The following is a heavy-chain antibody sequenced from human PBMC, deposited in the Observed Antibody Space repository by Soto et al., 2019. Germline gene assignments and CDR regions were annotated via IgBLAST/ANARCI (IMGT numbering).Heavy chain of an antibody. J-gene: IGHJ3*02. CDR1: GGSISSGGYY. CDR2: IYSSGST. CDR3: VRDVESPGISGSWGAFDI. V-gene: IGHV4-61*02. D-gene: IGHD1-20*01. Sequence: QVQLQESGPGLVKPSQTLSLTCTVSGGSISSGGYYWTWIRQPAGKGLEWIGRIYSSGSTVYNASLKSRVTMSVDTAKNQISLKLTSMTAADTAVYYCVRDVESPGISGSWGAFDIWGQGTMVTVSS.